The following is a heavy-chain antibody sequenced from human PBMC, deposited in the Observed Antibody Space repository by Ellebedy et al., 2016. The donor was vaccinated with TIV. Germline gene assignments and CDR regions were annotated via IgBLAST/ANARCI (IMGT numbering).Heavy chain of an antibody. V-gene: IGHV4-4*02. Sequence: SETLSLXCSVSGGSISNTNWWSWVRQPPGKGLEWIGEIYESGTTNYTPSLKSRVTISVDRSKNQFSLKLTSVTAADTAVYYCARGADIGWYNWFDPWGQGTLVTVSS. J-gene: IGHJ5*02. CDR1: GGSISNTNW. CDR3: ARGADIGWYNWFDP. CDR2: IYESGTT. D-gene: IGHD2-15*01.